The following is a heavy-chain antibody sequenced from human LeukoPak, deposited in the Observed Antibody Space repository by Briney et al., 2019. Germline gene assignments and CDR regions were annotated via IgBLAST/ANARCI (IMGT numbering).Heavy chain of an antibody. V-gene: IGHV4-39*07. J-gene: IGHJ4*02. CDR3: AREGDTFDY. Sequence: SETLSLTCTVSGGSISSSSYYWGWIRQPPGKGLEWIGSIYYNGNTYFNPSLKSRVTISVDTSENQFSLKLSSVIAADTAVYFCAREGDTFDYWGQGTLVTVSS. CDR1: GGSISSSSYY. CDR2: IYYNGNT. D-gene: IGHD1-26*01.